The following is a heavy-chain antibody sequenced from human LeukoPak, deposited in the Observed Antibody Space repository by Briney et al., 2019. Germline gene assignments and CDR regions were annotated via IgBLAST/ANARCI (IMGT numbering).Heavy chain of an antibody. V-gene: IGHV4-39*07. CDR2: IYYSGST. CDR1: GGSISSSSYC. CDR3: AASSSSWYGGRWFDP. J-gene: IGHJ5*02. D-gene: IGHD6-13*01. Sequence: SETLSLTCTVSGGSISSSSYCWGWIRQPPGKGLEWIGSIYYSGSTYYNPSLKSRVTISVDTSKNQFSLKLSSVTAADTAVYYCAASSSSWYGGRWFDPWGQGTLVTVSS.